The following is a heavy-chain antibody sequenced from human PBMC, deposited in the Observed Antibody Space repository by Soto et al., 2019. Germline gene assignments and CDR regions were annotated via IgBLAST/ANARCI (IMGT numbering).Heavy chain of an antibody. J-gene: IGHJ4*01. V-gene: IGHV3-30*18. Sequence: GGALRLPCLASWFTFNKDWLHLGRQAPGKGLEWVAVVSSDGNTKYYADSVKGRFTISRDNSKNTLYLQMDSLRPEDTAVYYCAKEIAVAGDFDYWGHGTLVTVSS. CDR2: VSSDGNTK. D-gene: IGHD6-19*01. CDR1: WFTFNKDW. CDR3: AKEIAVAGDFDY.